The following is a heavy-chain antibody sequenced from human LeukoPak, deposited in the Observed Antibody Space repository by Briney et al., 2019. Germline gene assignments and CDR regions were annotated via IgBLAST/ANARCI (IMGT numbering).Heavy chain of an antibody. CDR1: GFTFSSYA. Sequence: GRSLRLSCAASGFTFSSYAMHWVRQAPGKGLEWVAVISYDGSNKCYADSVKGRFTISRDNSKNTLYLQMNSLRAEDTAVYYCARDLQDDAFDIWGQGTMVTVSS. J-gene: IGHJ3*02. CDR2: ISYDGSNK. CDR3: ARDLQDDAFDI. V-gene: IGHV3-30-3*01.